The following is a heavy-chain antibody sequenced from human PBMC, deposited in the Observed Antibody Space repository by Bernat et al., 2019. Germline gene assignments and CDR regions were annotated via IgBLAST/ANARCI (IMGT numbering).Heavy chain of an antibody. CDR3: ARDRGGYCRGGSCYGTINWFDP. CDR2: TYYRSKWHF. D-gene: IGHD2-15*01. V-gene: IGHV6-1*01. Sequence: QVQLQQSGPGLLKPSQTLSLTCVISGDSVSSNSAAWNWIRQSPSRGLEWLGRTYYRSKWHFDYAVSVKSRISINPDTSKNQFSLQLDSVSPEDTAAYYCARDRGGYCRGGSCYGTINWFDPWGQGTLVTVSS. J-gene: IGHJ5*02. CDR1: GDSVSSNSAA.